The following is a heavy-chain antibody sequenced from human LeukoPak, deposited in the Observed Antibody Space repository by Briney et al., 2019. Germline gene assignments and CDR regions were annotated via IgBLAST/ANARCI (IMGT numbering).Heavy chain of an antibody. CDR1: GGTISSYY. Sequence: SETLSLTCTVSGGTISSYYWNWIRQPPGKGLEWTGYIHYSGSTKYNPSLKSRVTISVDTSKNQFSLKLSSVTAADTAVYYCARGGPVAAAGTVDCWGQGTLVTVSS. V-gene: IGHV4-59*01. CDR2: IHYSGST. CDR3: ARGGPVAAAGTVDC. D-gene: IGHD6-13*01. J-gene: IGHJ4*02.